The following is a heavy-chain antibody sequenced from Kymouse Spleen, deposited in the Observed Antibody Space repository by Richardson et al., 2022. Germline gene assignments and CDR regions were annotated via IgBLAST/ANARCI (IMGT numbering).Heavy chain of an antibody. CDR1: GFTFSSYW. D-gene: IGHD6-13*01. CDR3: AREGYSSSWYDAFDI. CDR2: INSDGSST. V-gene: IGHV3-74*01. J-gene: IGHJ3*02. Sequence: EVQLVESGGGLVQPGGSLRLSCAASGFTFSSYWMHWVRQAPGKGLVWVSRINSDGSSTSYADSVKGRFTISRDNAKNTLYLQMNSLRAEDTAVYYCAREGYSSSWYDAFDIWGQGTMVTVSS.